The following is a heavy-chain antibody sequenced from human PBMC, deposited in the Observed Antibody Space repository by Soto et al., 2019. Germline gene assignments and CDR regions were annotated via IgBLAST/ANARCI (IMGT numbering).Heavy chain of an antibody. CDR2: ISSSSSYI. CDR1: GFTFSRNS. Sequence: LRLSCAASGFTFSRNSMTWVRQAPGKGLEWVSSISSSSSYIYYADSVKGRFTISRDNAKNSLNLQMNSLRAEDTAVYYCARVHYDSSGYPKSFDYWGQGTLVTVSS. D-gene: IGHD3-22*01. CDR3: ARVHYDSSGYPKSFDY. J-gene: IGHJ4*02. V-gene: IGHV3-21*01.